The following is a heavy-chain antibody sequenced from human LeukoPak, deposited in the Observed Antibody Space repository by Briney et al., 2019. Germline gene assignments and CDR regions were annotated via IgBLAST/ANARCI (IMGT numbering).Heavy chain of an antibody. CDR3: ARGRIAAAGNLDY. D-gene: IGHD6-13*01. CDR1: GGSISSYY. J-gene: IGHJ4*02. Sequence: PSETLSLTCTVSGGSISSYYWSWIRQPPGKGLEWIGYIYYSGSTNYNPSLKSRVTISVDTSKNQFSLKLSSVTAADTAVYYCARGRIAAAGNLDYWGQGTLVTVSS. V-gene: IGHV4-59*01. CDR2: IYYSGST.